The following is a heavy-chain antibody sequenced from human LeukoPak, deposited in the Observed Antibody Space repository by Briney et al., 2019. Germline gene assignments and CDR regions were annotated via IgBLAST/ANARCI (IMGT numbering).Heavy chain of an antibody. CDR1: GFTFTSYW. V-gene: IGHV3-74*01. Sequence: GSLRLSCAASGFTFTSYWMHWVRQAPGKGLVWVSRMNSDGSSTSYADSVKGRFTIPRDNAKNTLYLQMNSLRAEDTAVYYCAGELLLGIGAFDIWGQGTMVTVSS. D-gene: IGHD1-26*01. CDR3: AGELLLGIGAFDI. J-gene: IGHJ3*02. CDR2: MNSDGSST.